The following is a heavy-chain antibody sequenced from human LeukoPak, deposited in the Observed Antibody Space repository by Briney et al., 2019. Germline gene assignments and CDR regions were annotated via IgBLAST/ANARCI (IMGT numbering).Heavy chain of an antibody. D-gene: IGHD6-13*01. CDR2: INRDGGLT. V-gene: IGHV3-74*01. J-gene: IGHJ3*01. Sequence: PGGSLIPSCVASGFTFSENWMHWVRQAPGKGLAWVSHINRDGGLTNYADSVKGRFTISRDNARNTVYLQMSSLRVEDTAIYFCAREEHRLAEAGTSAFDLGGQGTLVTVSP. CDR3: AREEHRLAEAGTSAFDL. CDR1: GFTFSENW.